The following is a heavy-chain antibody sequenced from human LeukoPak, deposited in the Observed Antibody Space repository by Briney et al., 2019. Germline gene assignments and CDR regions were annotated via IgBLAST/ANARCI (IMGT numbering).Heavy chain of an antibody. D-gene: IGHD2-15*01. CDR1: GFTVSSNY. CDR3: ARVEGGPPNWFGP. J-gene: IGHJ5*02. CDR2: IYSGGST. Sequence: RGSLRLSCAASGFTVSSNYMSWVRQAPGKGLEWVSVIYSGGSTYYADSVKGRFTISRDNSKNTLYLQMNSLRAEDTAVYYCARVEGGPPNWFGPWGQGTLVTVS. V-gene: IGHV3-53*01.